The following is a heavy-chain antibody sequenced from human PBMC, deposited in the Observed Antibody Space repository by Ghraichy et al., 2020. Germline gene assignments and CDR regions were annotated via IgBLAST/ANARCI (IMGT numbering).Heavy chain of an antibody. J-gene: IGHJ2*01. Sequence: GGSLRLSCAASGFTFSSYWMHWVRQAPGKGLVWVSRINSDGSSTSYADSVKGRFTISRDNAKNTLYLQMNSLRAEDTAVYYCARANLRDWYFDLWGRGTLVTVSS. CDR2: INSDGSST. V-gene: IGHV3-74*01. CDR3: ARANLRDWYFDL. D-gene: IGHD5-12*01. CDR1: GFTFSSYW.